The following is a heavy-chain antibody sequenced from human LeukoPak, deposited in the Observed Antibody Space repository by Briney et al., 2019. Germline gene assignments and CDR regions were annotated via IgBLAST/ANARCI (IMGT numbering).Heavy chain of an antibody. Sequence: LGASVKVSCKASGYTFTSYDINWVRQATGQGLEWMGWMNPNSGNTGYAQKFQGRVTMTRNTSISTAYMELSSLRSEDTAVYYCARFVVDTAMETFDYWGQGTLVTVSS. D-gene: IGHD5-18*01. J-gene: IGHJ4*02. CDR3: ARFVVDTAMETFDY. CDR1: GYTFTSYD. CDR2: MNPNSGNT. V-gene: IGHV1-8*01.